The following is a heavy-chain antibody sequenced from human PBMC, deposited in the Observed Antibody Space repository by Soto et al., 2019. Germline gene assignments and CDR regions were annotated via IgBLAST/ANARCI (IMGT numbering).Heavy chain of an antibody. CDR3: ARDIHGDYPDY. V-gene: IGHV1-18*01. CDR2: ISGYNENP. J-gene: IGHJ4*02. CDR1: GYTFTNYG. D-gene: IGHD4-17*01. Sequence: QVQLLQSGAEVKKPGASVKVSCKASGYTFTNYGFSWVRRAPGQRLEWMGWISGYNENPNYAQKFQGRVTLTTDTSTSTAYMELRSLRSDDTALYYCARDIHGDYPDYWGQGT.